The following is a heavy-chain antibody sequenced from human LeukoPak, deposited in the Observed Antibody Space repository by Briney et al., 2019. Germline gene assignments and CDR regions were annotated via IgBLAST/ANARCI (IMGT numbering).Heavy chain of an antibody. J-gene: IGHJ4*02. CDR1: GFTFSSYG. CDR2: ISGSGGST. Sequence: PGGSLRLSCAASGFTFSSYGMHWVRQAPGKGLEWVSAISGSGGSTYYADSVKGRFTISRDNSKNTLYLQMNSLRAEDTAVYYCAKDEDDSSGYDYWGQGTLVTVSS. CDR3: AKDEDDSSGYDY. V-gene: IGHV3-23*01. D-gene: IGHD3-22*01.